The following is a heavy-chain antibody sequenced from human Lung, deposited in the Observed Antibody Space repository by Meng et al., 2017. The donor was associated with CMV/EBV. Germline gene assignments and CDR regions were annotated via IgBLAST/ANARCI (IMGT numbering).Heavy chain of an antibody. CDR1: GYTFTGYY. D-gene: IGHD3-16*01. CDR2: INSKIGDA. J-gene: IGHJ3*01. CDR3: ARKVFGGSDAFDL. V-gene: IGHV1-2*02. Sequence: ASVXVSXKASGYTFTGYYLHWVRQAPGQGLEWMGWINSKIGDANYTQKFQGRVTVTRDTSISTAYMELKRLRYDDTAVYFCARKVFGGSDAFDLWREGPMVTVSS.